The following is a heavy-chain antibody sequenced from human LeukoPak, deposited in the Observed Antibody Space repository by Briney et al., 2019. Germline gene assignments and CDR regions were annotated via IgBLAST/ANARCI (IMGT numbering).Heavy chain of an antibody. D-gene: IGHD3-3*01. J-gene: IGHJ4*02. CDR3: ASQRFLDY. CDR2: IYSGGST. Sequence: PGGSLRLSCAASGFTVSSNYMSWVRQAPGKGLEWVSVIYSGGSTYYADSVKGRFTISRDNAKNSLYLQLNSLRVEDTAVYYCASQRFLDYWGQGTLVTVSS. V-gene: IGHV3-53*01. CDR1: GFTVSSNY.